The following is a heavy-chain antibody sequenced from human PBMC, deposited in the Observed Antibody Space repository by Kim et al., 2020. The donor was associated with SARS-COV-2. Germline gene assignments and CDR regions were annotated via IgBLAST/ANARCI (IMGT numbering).Heavy chain of an antibody. CDR2: IIPIFGTA. D-gene: IGHD1-26*01. CDR3: ARGVHSEEWGLPPGAVDI. J-gene: IGHJ3*02. CDR1: GGTFSSYA. Sequence: SVKVSCKASGGTFSSYAISWVRQAPGQGLEWMGGIIPIFGTANYAQKFQGRVTITADESTSTAYMELSSLRSEDTAVYYCARGVHSEEWGLPPGAVDIWGQGTMVTVSS. V-gene: IGHV1-69*13.